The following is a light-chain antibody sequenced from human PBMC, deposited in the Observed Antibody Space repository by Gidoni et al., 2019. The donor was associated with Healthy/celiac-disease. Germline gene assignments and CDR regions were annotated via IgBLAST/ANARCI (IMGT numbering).Light chain of an antibody. Sequence: EIVMTQSPATLSVSPGERATLSCRASQSVSSNLAWYQQKPGQAPRTLIYGASTRATGITARFSGSGSGTEFTLTISSLQSEDFAVDDCQQYNNWPPVTFGGXTKVEIK. CDR3: QQYNNWPPVT. V-gene: IGKV3-15*01. CDR1: QSVSSN. CDR2: GAS. J-gene: IGKJ4*01.